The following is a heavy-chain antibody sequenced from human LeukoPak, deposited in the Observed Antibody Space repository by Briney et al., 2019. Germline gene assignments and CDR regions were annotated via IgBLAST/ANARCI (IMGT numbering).Heavy chain of an antibody. J-gene: IGHJ6*03. CDR1: GGTFSSYA. CDR3: ATGTGNYYDSSGHHYYYYYMDV. D-gene: IGHD3-22*01. Sequence: GSSVKVSCKASGGTFSSYAISWVRQAPGQGLEWMGGIIPIFGTANYAQKFQGRVTITADKSTSTAYMELSSLRSEDTAVYYCATGTGNYYDSSGHHYYYYYMDVWGKGTTVTVSS. V-gene: IGHV1-69*06. CDR2: IIPIFGTA.